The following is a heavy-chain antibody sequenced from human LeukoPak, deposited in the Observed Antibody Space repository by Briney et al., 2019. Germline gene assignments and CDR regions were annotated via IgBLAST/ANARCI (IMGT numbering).Heavy chain of an antibody. V-gene: IGHV3-23*01. CDR3: AKVGDYYDSSGYSY. CDR2: ISGSGGST. J-gene: IGHJ4*02. D-gene: IGHD3-22*01. Sequence: GGSLRLSCAASGFTFSSYAMSWARQAPGKGLEWVSAISGSGGSTYYADSVKGRFTISRDNSKNTLYLQMNSLRAEDTAVYYCAKVGDYYDSSGYSYWGQGTLVTVSS. CDR1: GFTFSSYA.